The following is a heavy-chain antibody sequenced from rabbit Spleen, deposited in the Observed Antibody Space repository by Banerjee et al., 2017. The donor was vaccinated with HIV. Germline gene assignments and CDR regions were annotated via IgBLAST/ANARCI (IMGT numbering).Heavy chain of an antibody. J-gene: IGHJ4*01. CDR3: VREVYHILGL. Sequence: QLEESAGGLVQPGGSLKLSCKASGFTLSSYYMNWVRQAPGKGLEWIGYIDPVFGIAVYASWVNGRFTLSRDNAQNTLYLQLNSLTAADTATYFCVREVYHILGLWGPGTLVTVS. D-gene: IGHD1-1*01. V-gene: IGHV1S7*01. CDR2: IDPVFGIA. CDR1: GFTLSSYY.